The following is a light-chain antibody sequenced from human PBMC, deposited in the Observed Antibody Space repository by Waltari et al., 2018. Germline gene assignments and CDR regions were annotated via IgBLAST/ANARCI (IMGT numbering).Light chain of an antibody. CDR1: SSNIGAGYD. Sequence: QSVLTQPPSVSGAPGQRVTISCTGSSSNIGAGYDAHWYQHLPGTGPKLLSCGDHNRPSWVPDGFYGSTSGTSASLAITGLQAEDEADYYCQSYDRSLSGSVFGGGTKLTVL. CDR3: QSYDRSLSGSV. J-gene: IGLJ2*01. CDR2: GDH. V-gene: IGLV1-40*01.